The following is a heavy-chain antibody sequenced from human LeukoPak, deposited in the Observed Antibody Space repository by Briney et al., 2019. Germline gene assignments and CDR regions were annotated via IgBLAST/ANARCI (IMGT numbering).Heavy chain of an antibody. CDR2: IYYGGST. CDR3: ARVTPDYGDHQPPDY. J-gene: IGHJ4*02. CDR1: GYSISSGYY. D-gene: IGHD4-17*01. Sequence: PSQSLSLTGTVSGYSISSGYYWGWIRQPPGKGLEWVGSIYYGGSTYYNPSLKSRVTISVDTPKNELSLKLSSVTAADTAVYYCARVTPDYGDHQPPDYWGQGTLFTVSS. V-gene: IGHV4-38-2*02.